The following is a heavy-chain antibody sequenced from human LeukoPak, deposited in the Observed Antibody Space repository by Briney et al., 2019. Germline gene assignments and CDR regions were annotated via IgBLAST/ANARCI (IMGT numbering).Heavy chain of an antibody. CDR1: GFTFSSYA. J-gene: IGHJ5*02. D-gene: IGHD4-23*01. CDR3: ARALQYYGGNSDWFDP. Sequence: GGSLRLSCAASGFTFSSYAMHWVRQAPGKGLEWVAVISYDGSNKYYADSVKGRFTISRDNSKNTLYLQMNSLRAEDTAVYYCARALQYYGGNSDWFDPWGQGTLVTVSS. CDR2: ISYDGSNK. V-gene: IGHV3-30-3*01.